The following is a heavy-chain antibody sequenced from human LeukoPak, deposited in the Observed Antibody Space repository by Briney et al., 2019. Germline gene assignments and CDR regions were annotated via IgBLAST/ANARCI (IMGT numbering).Heavy chain of an antibody. D-gene: IGHD6-6*01. J-gene: IGHJ3*02. Sequence: SVTVSCKASGGTFSSYAISWVRQAPGQGLEWMGGITPIFGTANYAQKFQGRVTITADESTSTAYMELSSLRSEDTAVYYCARSPYSSSSSAAFDIWGQGTMVTVSS. CDR2: ITPIFGTA. CDR3: ARSPYSSSSSAAFDI. V-gene: IGHV1-69*13. CDR1: GGTFSSYA.